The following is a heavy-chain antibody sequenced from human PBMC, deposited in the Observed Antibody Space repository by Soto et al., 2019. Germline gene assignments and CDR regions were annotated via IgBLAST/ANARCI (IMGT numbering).Heavy chain of an antibody. Sequence: ASVKVSCKVSGYTLTELSMHWVRQAPGKGLEWMGGFDPEDGETIYAQKFQGRVTMTEDTSTDTAYMELSSLRSEDTAVYYCARFIAAAGGYYYYYGMAVWGQGTTVTVSS. V-gene: IGHV1-24*01. CDR1: GYTLTELS. CDR3: ARFIAAAGGYYYYYGMAV. CDR2: FDPEDGET. J-gene: IGHJ6*02. D-gene: IGHD6-13*01.